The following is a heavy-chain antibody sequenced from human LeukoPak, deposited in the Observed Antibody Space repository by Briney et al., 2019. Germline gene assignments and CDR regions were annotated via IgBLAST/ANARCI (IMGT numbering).Heavy chain of an antibody. CDR3: AITMIVVVSYFDY. CDR2: IRYDGSNK. Sequence: GGSLRLSCAASGFTFSSYGMHWVRQAPGKGLEWVAFIRYDGSNKYYADSVKGRFTISRDNSKNTLYLQMNSLRAEDTAVYYCAITMIVVVSYFDYWGQGTLVTVSS. J-gene: IGHJ4*02. CDR1: GFTFSSYG. D-gene: IGHD3-22*01. V-gene: IGHV3-30*02.